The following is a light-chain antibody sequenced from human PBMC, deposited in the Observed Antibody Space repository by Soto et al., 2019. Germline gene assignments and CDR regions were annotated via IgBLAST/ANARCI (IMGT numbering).Light chain of an antibody. J-gene: IGKJ4*01. CDR3: QQYYSYPLT. V-gene: IGKV1-9*01. Sequence: ESQLSQDPSSRCSSVGDKVTITCRASQGISSYLGWYQQKPGKAPNLLIYDASTLQSGVPSRFSGSGSGTDFTLTISCLQSEDFATYYCQQYYSYPLTFGGRTKVAIK. CDR1: QGISSY. CDR2: DAS.